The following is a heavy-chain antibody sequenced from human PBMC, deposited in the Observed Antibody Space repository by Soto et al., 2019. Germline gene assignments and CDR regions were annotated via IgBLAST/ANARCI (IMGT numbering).Heavy chain of an antibody. D-gene: IGHD5-12*01. CDR3: ARDMGDGYNYGFDY. CDR2: ISAYNGNT. J-gene: IGHJ4*02. CDR1: GYTFTSYG. Sequence: ASVKVSCKASGYTFTSYGISWVRQAPGQGLEWMGWISAYNGNTNYAQELQGRVTMTTDTSTSTAYMELRSLRTDDTAVYYCARDMGDGYNYGFDYWGQGTLVTV. V-gene: IGHV1-18*01.